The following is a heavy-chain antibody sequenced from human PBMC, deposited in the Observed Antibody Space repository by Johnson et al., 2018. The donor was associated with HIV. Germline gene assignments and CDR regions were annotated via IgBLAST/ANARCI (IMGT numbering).Heavy chain of an antibody. J-gene: IGHJ3*02. Sequence: QVQLVESGGGVVQPGRSLRLSCAASGFTFNSYAMHWVRQAPGRGLEWVAVISYDGSNKYYADSVKGRFTISRDNSKNTLYLQMNSLRAEDTAVFYCARDLSTYYYGSGSYQIWGQGTMVTVSS. CDR1: GFTFNSYA. D-gene: IGHD3-10*01. CDR3: ARDLSTYYYGSGSYQI. V-gene: IGHV3-30-3*01. CDR2: ISYDGSNK.